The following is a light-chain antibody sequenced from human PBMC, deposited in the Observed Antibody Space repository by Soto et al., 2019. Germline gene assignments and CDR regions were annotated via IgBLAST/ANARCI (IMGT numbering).Light chain of an antibody. J-gene: IGKJ1*01. Sequence: EIVLTQSPGTLSLSPGERATLSCRASRSVSSTYLAWYWQKPGQAPRLLIYGASSRATGIPDRFSGSGSGTDFTLIISRLEPEDFAVYFCQQYAASPWTFGQGTKVDIK. CDR3: QQYAASPWT. CDR1: RSVSSTY. CDR2: GAS. V-gene: IGKV3-20*01.